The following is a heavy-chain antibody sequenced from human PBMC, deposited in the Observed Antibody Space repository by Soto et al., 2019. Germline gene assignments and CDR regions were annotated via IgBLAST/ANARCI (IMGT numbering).Heavy chain of an antibody. V-gene: IGHV3-53*01. CDR2: IYRDGST. Sequence: EVQLVESGGGLIQPGGSLRLSCAASGFIVSSNYMSWVRQAPGKGLEWVSVIYRDGSTYYADSVKGRFTISRDNSKIKQYLQMNSPPAEDTAVYCCARNYFDSGGGCDYWGQGTLVTVSS. CDR3: ARNYFDSGGGCDY. D-gene: IGHD3-22*01. CDR1: GFIVSSNY. J-gene: IGHJ4*02.